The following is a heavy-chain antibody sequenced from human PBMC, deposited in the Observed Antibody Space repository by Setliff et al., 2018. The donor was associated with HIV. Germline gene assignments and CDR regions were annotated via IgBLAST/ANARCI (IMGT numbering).Heavy chain of an antibody. CDR2: IYNSAST. Sequence: PSETLFLTCTVSGDSISTDYWTWIRQPPGKGLEWIGYIYNSASTSYNPSLKSRVTISVDTSKNQFSLKLSSVTAADTAVYYCARHSPSDYWGQGTLVTVS. J-gene: IGHJ4*02. CDR1: GDSISTDY. V-gene: IGHV4-59*08. CDR3: ARHSPSDY.